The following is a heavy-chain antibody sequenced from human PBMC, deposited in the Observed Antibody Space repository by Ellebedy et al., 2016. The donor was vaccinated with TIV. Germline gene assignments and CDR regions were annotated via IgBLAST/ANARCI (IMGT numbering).Heavy chain of an antibody. CDR2: VYYSGSP. CDR3: ARDGAGRWDY. CDR1: GGSVSNTRYY. Sequence: MPSETLSLTCGVSGGSVSNTRYYWAWIRQPPGKGLEWIGSVYYSGSPYYNPSFKSRVTLSADTSKNQLSLRLSSVTAADTAVYYCARDGAGRWDYWGPGTLVTVSS. J-gene: IGHJ4*02. V-gene: IGHV4-39*02. D-gene: IGHD4-23*01.